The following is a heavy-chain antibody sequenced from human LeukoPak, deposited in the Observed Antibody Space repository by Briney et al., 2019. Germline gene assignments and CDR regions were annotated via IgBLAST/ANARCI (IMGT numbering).Heavy chain of an antibody. Sequence: ASVKVSCKASGYTFTGYYMYWVRQAPGQGLEWMGWINPNSGGTNYAQKFQGRVTMTRDTSISTAYMELSRLRSDDTAVYYRARAVGATTGIDYWGQGTLVTVSS. D-gene: IGHD1-26*01. CDR3: ARAVGATTGIDY. J-gene: IGHJ4*02. V-gene: IGHV1-2*02. CDR2: INPNSGGT. CDR1: GYTFTGYY.